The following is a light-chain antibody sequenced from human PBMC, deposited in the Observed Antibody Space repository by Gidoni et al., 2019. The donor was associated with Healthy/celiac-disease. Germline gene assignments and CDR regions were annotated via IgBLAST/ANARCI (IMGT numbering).Light chain of an antibody. CDR3: QQSYSTLRT. CDR1: QSISSY. CDR2: AAS. V-gene: IGKV1-39*01. Sequence: DIQMTQSPSSLSASVGDRVTITCRASQSISSYLNWYQQKPGKAPKLLIYAASSLQSGVPSRFSGSVSGTDFTLTISSLQPEDFATYYCQQSYSTLRTFDPGTKVDIK. J-gene: IGKJ3*01.